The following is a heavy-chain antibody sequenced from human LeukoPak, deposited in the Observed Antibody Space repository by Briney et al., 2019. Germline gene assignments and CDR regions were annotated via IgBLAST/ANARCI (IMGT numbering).Heavy chain of an antibody. CDR3: ARRLTQYDCFDP. CDR1: GDVVSSNSVT. Sequence: SQTLSLTCAISGDVVSSNSVTWNWIRQSPSRGLEWLGRTYYRSTWYNDYAVSVRGRITVNPDTSKNQFSLHLNSVTPEDTAVYYCARRLTQYDCFDPWGQGILVTVSS. D-gene: IGHD2-2*01. J-gene: IGHJ5*02. CDR2: TYYRSTWYN. V-gene: IGHV6-1*01.